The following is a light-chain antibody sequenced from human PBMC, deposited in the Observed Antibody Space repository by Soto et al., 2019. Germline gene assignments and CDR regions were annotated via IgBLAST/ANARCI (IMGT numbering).Light chain of an antibody. CDR1: QSININ. V-gene: IGKV3-15*01. J-gene: IGKJ5*01. CDR3: QQYDNWPIT. Sequence: ELVMTQSPATLSLSPGERVTLSCRASQSININLAWYQQKPGQAPRLLIYGASTRATGLPARFSGSGSGTEFTLIISSLQSEDSAVYYCQQYDNWPITFGQGKRREIK. CDR2: GAS.